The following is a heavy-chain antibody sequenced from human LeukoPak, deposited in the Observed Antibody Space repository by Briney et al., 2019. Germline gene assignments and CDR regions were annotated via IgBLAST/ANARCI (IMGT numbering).Heavy chain of an antibody. Sequence: GGSLRLSCAASGLTVSSHDMTWGRQAPGKGLEWVSVIYSDGSTYNPDSGKDRFTISRDNPQTTLSLQMTSLRPEDTAVYYCARLTSYWGQGTLVTVS. V-gene: IGHV3-53*05. D-gene: IGHD1-14*01. CDR1: GLTVSSHD. CDR3: ARLTSY. J-gene: IGHJ4*02. CDR2: IYSDGST.